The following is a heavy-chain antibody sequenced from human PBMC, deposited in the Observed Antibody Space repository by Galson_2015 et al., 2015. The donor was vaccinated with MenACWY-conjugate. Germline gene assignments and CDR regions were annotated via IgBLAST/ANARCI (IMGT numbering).Heavy chain of an antibody. CDR1: GFSFSNYG. J-gene: IGHJ4*02. V-gene: IGHV3-33*01. Sequence: SLRLSCAASGFSFSNYGIHWVRQAPGKGLEWVAVIWYDGSNKYYADSVKGRFTISRDNSKNTLYLQMNSLRAEDTAVYFCARDQDGTCLSYFDLWGQGTLVPVSA. D-gene: IGHD5-24*01. CDR3: ARDQDGTCLSYFDL. CDR2: IWYDGSNK.